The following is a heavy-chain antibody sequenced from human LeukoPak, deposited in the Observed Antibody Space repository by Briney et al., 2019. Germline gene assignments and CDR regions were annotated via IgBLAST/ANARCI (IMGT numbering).Heavy chain of an antibody. CDR3: ARAGGYYDILTGFDY. Sequence: GGSLRLSCAASGFSFSSFSMNWVRQAPGKGLEWVANIKQDGSEKYYVDSVKGRFTISRDNAKNSLYLQMNSLRAEDTAVYYCARAGGYYDILTGFDYWGQGTLVTVSS. D-gene: IGHD3-9*01. CDR2: IKQDGSEK. J-gene: IGHJ4*02. V-gene: IGHV3-7*01. CDR1: GFSFSSFS.